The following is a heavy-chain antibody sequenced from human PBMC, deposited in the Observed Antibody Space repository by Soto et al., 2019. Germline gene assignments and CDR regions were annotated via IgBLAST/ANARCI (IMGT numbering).Heavy chain of an antibody. Sequence: QVQLVQSGAEVKKPGSSVKVSCKASGGTFSSDAISWVRQAPGQGLEWMGGIIPMFGTANYAQKFQDKVTITADESTSTAYMGLSSLKSEDTAVYYCARGAGIAAYGMVDYYGMDVWGQGTTVTVSS. V-gene: IGHV1-69*12. CDR1: GGTFSSDA. CDR2: IIPMFGTA. D-gene: IGHD6-13*01. J-gene: IGHJ6*02. CDR3: ARGAGIAAYGMVDYYGMDV.